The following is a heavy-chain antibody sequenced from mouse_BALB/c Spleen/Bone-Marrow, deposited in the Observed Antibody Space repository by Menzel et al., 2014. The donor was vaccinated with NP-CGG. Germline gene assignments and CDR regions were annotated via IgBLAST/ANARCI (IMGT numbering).Heavy chain of an antibody. CDR2: INPSNGGT. D-gene: IGHD2-1*01. J-gene: IGHJ3*01. V-gene: IGHV1S81*02. CDR3: TRSNGNWFAY. CDR1: GYTFTSYY. Sequence: QVQLQQSGAELVKPGASVKLSCKASGYTFTSYYIYWVKQRPGQGLEWIGEINPSNGGTNFNEKFKSKATLTVDKSSSTAYMQLSSLTSEDSAVYYCTRSNGNWFAYWDQGTLVTVSA.